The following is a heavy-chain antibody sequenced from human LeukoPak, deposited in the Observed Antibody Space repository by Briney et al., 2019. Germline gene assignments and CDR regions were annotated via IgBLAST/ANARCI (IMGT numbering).Heavy chain of an antibody. CDR3: AGDFDY. J-gene: IGHJ4*02. V-gene: IGHV4-34*01. CDR2: INHSGSA. CDR1: GGSFSGYY. Sequence: SETLSLTCAVSGGSFSGYYWTWIRQPPGKGLVWIGEINHSGSANYNPSLKSRVTISLDTSKNQFSLNLSSVTAADTAVYYCAGDFDYWGQGTLVTVSS.